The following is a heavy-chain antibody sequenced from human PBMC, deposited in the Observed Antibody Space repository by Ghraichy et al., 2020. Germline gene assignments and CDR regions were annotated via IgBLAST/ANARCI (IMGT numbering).Heavy chain of an antibody. D-gene: IGHD5-12*01. CDR3: AGGQGWIFDS. CDR2: INQEESEK. V-gene: IGHV3-7*01. Sequence: AIINQEESEKIYVDSVNGRFTISRDNAKNSMYLQMNSLSFEDTAVYYGAGGQGWIFDSWGPGTLFTFSS. J-gene: IGHJ4*02.